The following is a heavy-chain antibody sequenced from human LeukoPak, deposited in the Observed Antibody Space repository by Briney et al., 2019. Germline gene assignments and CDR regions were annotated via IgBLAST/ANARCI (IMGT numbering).Heavy chain of an antibody. CDR3: ARQYYDSTGYYYFDY. D-gene: IGHD3-22*01. Sequence: SETLSLTCTVSGGAITGSSYYWGWIRQSPGKGLEWIGSLYYSGSIYYNPSLKSRVSMSADTSKNQFSLKLNSLTAADRAVYYCARQYYDSTGYYYFDYWDQGTLVTFSS. CDR1: GGAITGSSYY. J-gene: IGHJ4*02. CDR2: LYYSGSI. V-gene: IGHV4-39*01.